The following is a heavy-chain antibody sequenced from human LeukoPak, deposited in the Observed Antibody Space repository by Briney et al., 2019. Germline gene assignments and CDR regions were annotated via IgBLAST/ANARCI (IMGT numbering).Heavy chain of an antibody. CDR1: GFTFSSYA. V-gene: IGHV3-23*01. CDR2: ISGSEVST. Sequence: GGSLRLSCAASGFTFSSYAMSWVRQAPGKGLGWVSAISGSEVSTTQENTVNGWITNSRDKYKSTLYLQMNRLRVEDPAVYYCAKGGFGAGPYYYNGLDVWGQGTTVTVSS. J-gene: IGHJ6*02. CDR3: AKGGFGAGPYYYNGLDV. D-gene: IGHD4/OR15-4a*01.